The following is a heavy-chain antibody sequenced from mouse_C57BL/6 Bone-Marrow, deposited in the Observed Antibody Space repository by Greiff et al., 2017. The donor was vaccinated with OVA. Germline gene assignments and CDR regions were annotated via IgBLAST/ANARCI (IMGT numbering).Heavy chain of an antibody. V-gene: IGHV14-3*01. CDR2: IDPANGNT. CDR3: AREGIYYGNPSYWYFDV. J-gene: IGHJ1*03. CDR1: GFNINNTY. Sequence: VQLQQSVAELVRPGASVKLSCTASGFNINNTYMHWVKQRPEQGLEWIGRIDPANGNTTYAPKFQGKATITADTSSNTAYLQLSSLTSEDTAIYYCAREGIYYGNPSYWYFDVWGTGTTVTVSA. D-gene: IGHD2-1*01.